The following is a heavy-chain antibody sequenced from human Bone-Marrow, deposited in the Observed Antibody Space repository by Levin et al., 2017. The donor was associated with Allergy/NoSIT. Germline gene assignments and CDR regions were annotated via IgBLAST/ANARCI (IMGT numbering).Heavy chain of an antibody. D-gene: IGHD6-19*01. CDR3: ARASGSGAGNYFDY. J-gene: IGHJ4*02. CDR1: GYTFTGYY. V-gene: IGHV1-2*02. Sequence: ASVKVSCKASGYTFTGYYMHWVRQAPGQGLEWMGWINPNSGGTNYAQKFQGRVTMTRDTSISTAYMELSRLRSDDTAVYYCARASGSGAGNYFDYWGQGTLVTVSS. CDR2: INPNSGGT.